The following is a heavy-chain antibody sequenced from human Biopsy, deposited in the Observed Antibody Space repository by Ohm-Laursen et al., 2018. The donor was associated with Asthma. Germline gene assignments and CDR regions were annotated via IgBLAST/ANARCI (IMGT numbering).Heavy chain of an antibody. CDR3: ARKAGSCISRTCYSWDF. CDR1: GGTFNTYV. CDR2: INSVFGAT. Sequence: SVKVSCKSLGGTFNTYVIGWGRQAPGQGLEWMGGINSVFGATTYPQKFQDRVTITADDSTSTVYMELSSLRSEDTAVYYCARKAGSCISRTCYSWDFGGQGTLGTVSS. V-gene: IGHV1-69*13. J-gene: IGHJ4*02. D-gene: IGHD2-15*01.